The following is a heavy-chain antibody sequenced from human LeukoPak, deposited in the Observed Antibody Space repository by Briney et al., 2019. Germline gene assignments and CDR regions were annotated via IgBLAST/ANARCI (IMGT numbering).Heavy chain of an antibody. Sequence: SGPALVNPSQTLTLTCTFSGFSLTTSGMRVTWIRQPPGKALEWIARIDWDDDKFYSASLRTRLSISKDSSKKEVVLTMTNMESVDTDTYYCARISRPLAVDYWGHGILVIVSS. V-gene: IGHV2-70*04. CDR2: IDWDDDK. J-gene: IGHJ4*01. CDR1: GFSLTTSGMR. CDR3: ARISRPLAVDY.